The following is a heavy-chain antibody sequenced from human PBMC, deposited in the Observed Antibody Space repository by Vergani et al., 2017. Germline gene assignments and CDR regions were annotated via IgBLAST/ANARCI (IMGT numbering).Heavy chain of an antibody. D-gene: IGHD2-15*01. CDR2: IIPIFGTA. J-gene: IGHJ2*01. CDR3: ARGPDRYCSGGSCYLYWYFDL. V-gene: IGHV1-69*13. Sequence: QVQLLQSGAAVRKPGSSVTVSCKASGGTFSSYAISWVRQAPGQGLEWMGRIIPIFGTANYAQKFQGRVTITADESTSTAYMELSSLRSEDTAVYYCARGPDRYCSGGSCYLYWYFDLWGRGTLVTVSS. CDR1: GGTFSSYA.